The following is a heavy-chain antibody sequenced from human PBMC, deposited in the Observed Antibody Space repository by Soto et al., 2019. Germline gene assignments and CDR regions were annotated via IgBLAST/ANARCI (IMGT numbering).Heavy chain of an antibody. CDR1: CGSISSSSYY. CDR3: ARHVFDRCSGGSCYVGENWFGP. V-gene: IGHV4-39*01. J-gene: IGHJ5*02. D-gene: IGHD2-15*01. CDR2: IYYSGST. Sequence: KASETLSLTCTVSCGSISSSSYYRGWIRQPPGKGLEWIGSIYYSGSTYYNPSLKSRVTISVDTSKNQFSLKLSSVTAADTAVYYCARHVFDRCSGGSCYVGENWFGPWGQGTLVTVSS.